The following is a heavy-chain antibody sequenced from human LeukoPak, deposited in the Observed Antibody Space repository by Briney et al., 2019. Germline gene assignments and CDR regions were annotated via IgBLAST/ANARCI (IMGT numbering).Heavy chain of an antibody. V-gene: IGHV1-69*06. CDR1: GGTFSSYA. CDR3: ARLRIAAAGTGDY. CDR2: IIPIFGTA. J-gene: IGHJ4*02. Sequence: SVKVSCRASGGTFSSYAISWVRQAPGQGLEWMGGIIPIFGTANYAQKFQGRVTITADKSTSTAYMELSSPRSEDTAVYYCARLRIAAAGTGDYWGQGTLVTVSS. D-gene: IGHD6-13*01.